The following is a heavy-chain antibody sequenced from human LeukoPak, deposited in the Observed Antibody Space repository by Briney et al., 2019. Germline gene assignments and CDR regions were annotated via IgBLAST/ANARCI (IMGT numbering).Heavy chain of an antibody. V-gene: IGHV3-66*01. CDR1: GFTVSSNY. J-gene: IGHJ4*02. Sequence: PGGSLRLSCAASGFTVSSNYMSWVRQAPGKGLEWVSVIYSGGSTYYADSVKGRFIISRDNSKNTLYLQMNSLRAEDTAVYYCARDPVYDSSGYWGQGTLVTVSS. CDR2: IYSGGST. CDR3: ARDPVYDSSGY. D-gene: IGHD3-22*01.